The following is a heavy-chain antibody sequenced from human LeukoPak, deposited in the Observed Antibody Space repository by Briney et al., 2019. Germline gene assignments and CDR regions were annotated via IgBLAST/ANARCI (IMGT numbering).Heavy chain of an antibody. CDR1: GFNLSSYS. Sequence: KPGGCLRLCCAASGFNLSSYSMTSVRQAPGKGLEWVSSISSSSSYIYYADSVKGRFTISRDNAKNSLYLQMNSLRAEDTAAYYCARDLFSVLVPAATTNYGMDVCGQGTTVTVSS. V-gene: IGHV3-21*01. J-gene: IGHJ6*02. D-gene: IGHD2-2*01. CDR3: ARDLFSVLVPAATTNYGMDV. CDR2: ISSSSSYI.